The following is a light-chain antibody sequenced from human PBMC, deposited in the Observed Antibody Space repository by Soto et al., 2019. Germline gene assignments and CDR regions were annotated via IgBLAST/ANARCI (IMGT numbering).Light chain of an antibody. CDR3: QSYDRNLRGWV. Sequence: QSVLAQPPSVSGAPGQRVTISCSNIGAAYDVHRYQQLPGTAPKLLMFNNSRRPSGVPDRFSGAKSGTSASLAITGLQAEDEADYYCQSYDRNLRGWVFGGGTKLTVL. J-gene: IGLJ3*02. CDR1: NIGAAYD. V-gene: IGLV1-40*01. CDR2: NNS.